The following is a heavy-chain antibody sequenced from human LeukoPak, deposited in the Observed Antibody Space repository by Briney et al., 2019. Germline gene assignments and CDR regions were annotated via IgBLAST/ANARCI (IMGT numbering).Heavy chain of an antibody. D-gene: IGHD1-26*01. V-gene: IGHV1-46*01. CDR3: ARTGIGGSYSADWYFDL. CDR2: INPSGGST. J-gene: IGHJ2*01. Sequence: ASVKVSCKASGYTFTSYYMHWGRQTPGQGLEWMGIINPSGGSTSYAQKFQGRVTMTRDTSTSTVYMELSSLRSEDTAVYYCARTGIGGSYSADWYFDLWGRGTLVTVSS. CDR1: GYTFTSYY.